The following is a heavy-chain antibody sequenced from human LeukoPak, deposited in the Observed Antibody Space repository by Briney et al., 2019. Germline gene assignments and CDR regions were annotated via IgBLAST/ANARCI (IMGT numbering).Heavy chain of an antibody. V-gene: IGHV3-21*06. CDR2: ISSSSNYR. Sequence: KTGGSLRLSCAASGFIFSSYGMHWVRQAPGKGLEWVSSISSSSNYRYLADSVNGRFTISRDNAKNSLYLQMNSLRAEDTAVYYCAKPLISHALVGNSFSSGGKGTLVTVSS. CDR3: AKPLISHALVGNSFSS. J-gene: IGHJ5*01. D-gene: IGHD5-18*01. CDR1: GFIFSSYG.